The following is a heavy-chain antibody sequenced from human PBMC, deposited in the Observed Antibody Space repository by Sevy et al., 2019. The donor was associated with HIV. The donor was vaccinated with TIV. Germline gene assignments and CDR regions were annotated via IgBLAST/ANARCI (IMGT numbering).Heavy chain of an antibody. CDR2: ISSSGGNK. CDR1: GFTFSNYE. J-gene: IGHJ4*02. V-gene: IGHV3-48*03. Sequence: GGSLRLSCSASGFTFSNYEINWVRQAPRKGLEWISHISSSGGNKYYADSVKGRFTVSRDNAENTVYLHMTSLRVEDTAFYYCARVGYSYDSSGYYSDGNFWGQGTLVTVSS. D-gene: IGHD3-22*01. CDR3: ARVGYSYDSSGYYSDGNF.